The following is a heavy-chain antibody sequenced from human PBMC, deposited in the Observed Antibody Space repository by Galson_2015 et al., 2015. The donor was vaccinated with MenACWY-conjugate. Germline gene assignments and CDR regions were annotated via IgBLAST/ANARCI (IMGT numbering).Heavy chain of an antibody. CDR2: VYHNGNT. CDR3: AREKGAGTYQGFDF. V-gene: IGHV4-4*02. J-gene: IGHJ3*01. Sequence: SEPLSLTCDVSGGSISTNNWWHCVRQPPGEELEWIGEVYHNGNTNYNPTLKSRVTMLVDKSKNQFSLKLTSVTAADTAVYYCAREKGAGTYQGFDFWGQGTVVTVSS. D-gene: IGHD2-2*01. CDR1: GGSISTNNW.